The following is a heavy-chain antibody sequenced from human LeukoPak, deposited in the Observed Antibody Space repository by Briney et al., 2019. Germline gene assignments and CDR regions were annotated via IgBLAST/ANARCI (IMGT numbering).Heavy chain of an antibody. Sequence: PGRSLRLSCAASGFTFSSYAMSWVRQAPGKGLEWVSAISGSGGSTHYADSVKGRFTISRDNSKTTLYLQMNSLRAEDTAVYYCAKDGGYNWNDWFDPWGQGTLVTVSS. CDR2: ISGSGGST. J-gene: IGHJ5*02. D-gene: IGHD1-20*01. CDR1: GFTFSSYA. CDR3: AKDGGYNWNDWFDP. V-gene: IGHV3-23*01.